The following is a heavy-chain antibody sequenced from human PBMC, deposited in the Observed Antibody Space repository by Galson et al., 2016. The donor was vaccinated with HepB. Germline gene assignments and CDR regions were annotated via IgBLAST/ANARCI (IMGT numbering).Heavy chain of an antibody. V-gene: IGHV3-11*01. D-gene: IGHD2-15*01. CDR3: ARGFRYCSGGACQIEY. J-gene: IGHJ4*02. Sequence: SLRLSCAASGFTFSDYYMSWIRQAPGKGLEWVSYISCGGTAISYADSVKGRFTISRDNAENSLYLQVNSLRAEDTAVYYCARGFRYCSGGACQIEYWGQGTLVTVSS. CDR2: ISCGGTAI. CDR1: GFTFSDYY.